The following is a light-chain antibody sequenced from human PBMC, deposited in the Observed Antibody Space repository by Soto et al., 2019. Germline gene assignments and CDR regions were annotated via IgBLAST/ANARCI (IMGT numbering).Light chain of an antibody. CDR1: QSISSW. CDR2: DAS. V-gene: IGKV1-5*01. J-gene: IGKJ1*01. Sequence: DIQMTQSPSTLSASVGDRVTITCRASQSISSWLAWYQQKPGKAPKLLIYDASSLESGVPSRFSGSGSGTEFTLTIGRLEPEDFAVYYCQQYGSSPQTFGQGTKVDIK. CDR3: QQYGSSPQT.